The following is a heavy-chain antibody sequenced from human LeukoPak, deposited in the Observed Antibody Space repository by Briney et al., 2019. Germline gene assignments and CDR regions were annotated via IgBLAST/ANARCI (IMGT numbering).Heavy chain of an antibody. V-gene: IGHV1-24*01. CDR3: AQQKAGYSGSPSWFDP. CDR1: GYSLSDLS. D-gene: IGHD5-12*01. J-gene: IGHJ5*02. CDR2: FNPEHTET. Sequence: ASVNVSCKVSGYSLSDLSLQWVRQAPGQGLEWMGGFNPEHTETIYSQKFQGRVTLTEDTSTDTAYMELSSLRSEDTAMYFCAQQKAGYSGSPSWFDPWGQGTLVTVSS.